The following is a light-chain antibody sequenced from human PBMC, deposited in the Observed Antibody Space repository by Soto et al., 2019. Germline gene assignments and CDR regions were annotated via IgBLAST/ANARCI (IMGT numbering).Light chain of an antibody. CDR1: QSVSSY. J-gene: IGKJ2*01. CDR3: QQRSNCPP. CDR2: DAS. V-gene: IGKV3-11*01. Sequence: EIVLTQSPATLSLSPGERATLSCRASQSVSSYLAWYQQKPGQAPRLLIYDASNRATGIPARFSGGGSGTDFTLTISSLEPEDFAVYYCQQRSNCPPFGQGTKLEIK.